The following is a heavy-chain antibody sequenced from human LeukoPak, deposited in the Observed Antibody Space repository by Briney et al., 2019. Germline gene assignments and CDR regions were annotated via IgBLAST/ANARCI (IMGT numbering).Heavy chain of an antibody. CDR2: IKQDGSEK. Sequence: GGSLRLSCGASGFRFSSYWMSWVRQAPGKGLEWVANIKQDGSEKYYVDSVKGRFTISRDNAKKSLYLQMNNLGAADTAVYYCARDGYPFDFWGQGTLVTVSS. V-gene: IGHV3-7*01. J-gene: IGHJ4*02. CDR3: ARDGYPFDF. CDR1: GFRFSSYW. D-gene: IGHD1-1*01.